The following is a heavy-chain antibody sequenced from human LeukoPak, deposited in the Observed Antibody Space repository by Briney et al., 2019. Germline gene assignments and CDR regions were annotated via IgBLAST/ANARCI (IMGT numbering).Heavy chain of an antibody. CDR1: GFTFSSYG. CDR3: ARDRDTMIVKYPDI. J-gene: IGHJ3*02. Sequence: GRSLRLSCAASGFTFSSYGMHWVRQAPGKGLEWVAVISYDGSNKYYADSVKGRFTISRDNSKNTLYLQMNSLRAEDTAVYYCARDRDTMIVKYPDIWGQGTMVTVSS. V-gene: IGHV3-30*03. D-gene: IGHD3-22*01. CDR2: ISYDGSNK.